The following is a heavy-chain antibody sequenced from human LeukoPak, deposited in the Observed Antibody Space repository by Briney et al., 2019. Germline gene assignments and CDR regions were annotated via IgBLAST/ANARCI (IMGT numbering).Heavy chain of an antibody. CDR2: ISSSTSTI. CDR3: AKKGQADDNGKPD. V-gene: IGHV3-48*01. Sequence: GGSLTLSCAASGFTFRNYDMNWVRQAPGKGLEWVSYISSSTSTIYYADSVKGRFTISRDNSKNTLYLQMNNLRADDTAVYYCAKKGQADDNGKPDWGQGTLVTVSS. J-gene: IGHJ4*02. CDR1: GFTFRNYD. D-gene: IGHD1-1*01.